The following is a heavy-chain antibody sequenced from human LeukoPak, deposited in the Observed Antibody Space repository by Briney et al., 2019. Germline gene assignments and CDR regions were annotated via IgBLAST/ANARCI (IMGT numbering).Heavy chain of an antibody. D-gene: IGHD5-18*01. CDR3: ARGTVDTAMVLFDY. CDR2: IIPILGIA. J-gene: IGHJ4*02. V-gene: IGHV1-69*04. CDR1: GCTFSSYA. Sequence: SVNVSCKASGCTFSSYAISWVRPAPGQGLEWMGRIIPILGIANYAQKFQGRVTITADKSTSTAYMELSSLRSEDTAVYYCARGTVDTAMVLFDYWGQGTLVTVSS.